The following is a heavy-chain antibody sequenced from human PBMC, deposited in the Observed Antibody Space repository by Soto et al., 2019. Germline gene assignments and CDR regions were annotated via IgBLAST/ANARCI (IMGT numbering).Heavy chain of an antibody. Sequence: QVQLVQSGGEVKSPGASVTVSCKTSGYTFSNYGITWVRHAPGQPLEWLGWISLYSDGTNYAQKFQGRVSMTTDTSTTTAYMELRSLRSDDTAVYYCARVVPGAEAWFGPWGQGTLVTVSS. CDR2: ISLYSDGT. D-gene: IGHD2-2*01. CDR1: GYTFSNYG. CDR3: ARVVPGAEAWFGP. V-gene: IGHV1-18*01. J-gene: IGHJ5*02.